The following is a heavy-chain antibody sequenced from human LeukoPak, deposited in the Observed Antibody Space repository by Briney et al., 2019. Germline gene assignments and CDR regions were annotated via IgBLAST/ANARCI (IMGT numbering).Heavy chain of an antibody. D-gene: IGHD3-22*01. Sequence: GGSLRLSCAASGFTFSSYWMHWVRQAPGKGLEWVASIRYDGSRQFYADSVKGRFTISRDNSRNTVDVQMNSLRSEDSALYYCAKGGQYDSDSFFDFWGQGTLVTVSS. V-gene: IGHV3-30*02. CDR1: GFTFSSYW. CDR2: IRYDGSRQ. J-gene: IGHJ4*02. CDR3: AKGGQYDSDSFFDF.